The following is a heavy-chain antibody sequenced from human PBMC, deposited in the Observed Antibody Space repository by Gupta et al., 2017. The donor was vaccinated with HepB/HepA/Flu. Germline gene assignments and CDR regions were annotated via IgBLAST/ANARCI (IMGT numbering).Heavy chain of an antibody. D-gene: IGHD2-15*01. V-gene: IGHV3-30*18. CDR1: GFTFKYYG. Sequence: QVQLVESGGGVVQPGRSLKLSCAASGFTFKYYGMHWVRQAPGKGLEWVALMSYDGTNRFFADSVKGRFTISRDNSLNTLFLQMNSLRPEDTAIYFCAKEGPNTLYYFDSWGQGTPVTVSS. J-gene: IGHJ4*02. CDR2: MSYDGTNR. CDR3: AKEGPNTLYYFDS.